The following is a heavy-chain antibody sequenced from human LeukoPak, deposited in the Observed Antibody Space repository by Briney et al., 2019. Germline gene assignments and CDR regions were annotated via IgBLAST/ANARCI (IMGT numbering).Heavy chain of an antibody. V-gene: IGHV4-4*02. J-gene: IGHJ4*02. CDR2: IHHSGSI. CDR1: GVSISSNLW. D-gene: IGHD3-10*01. CDR3: GLATSYKIDS. Sequence: SETLSLTCAVSGVSISSNLWWTWVRQPPGKGLEWIAEIHHSGSINYNPSLKSRVTMSLDESTNHFSLKLSSVTAADTAVYYCGLATSYKIDSWGQGTLVIVSS.